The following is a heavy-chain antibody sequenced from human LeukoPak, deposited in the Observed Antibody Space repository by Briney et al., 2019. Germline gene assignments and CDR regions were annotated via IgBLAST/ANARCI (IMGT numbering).Heavy chain of an antibody. CDR3: ARTSGWYDGLDY. CDR2: ISDSGSTA. CDR1: GFSFSNYA. V-gene: IGHV3-23*01. Sequence: GGSLRLSCGASGFSFSNYAMTWVRQAPGKGLEWVSGISDSGSTAFYADSVKGRFTSSRDNPKNTLYLQINSLRAEDTAVYYCARTSGWYDGLDYWGQGTLVTVSS. J-gene: IGHJ4*02. D-gene: IGHD6-19*01.